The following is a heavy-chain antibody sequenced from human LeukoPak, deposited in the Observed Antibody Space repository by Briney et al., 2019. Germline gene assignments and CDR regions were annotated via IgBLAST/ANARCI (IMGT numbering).Heavy chain of an antibody. CDR1: GYTFTSYD. V-gene: IGHV1-8*03. CDR2: MNPNSGNT. Sequence: ASVKVSCKASGYTFTSYDINWVRQATGQGLEWMGWMNPNSGNTGYAQKFQGRVTITRNTSISTAYMELSSLRSEDTAVYYCARGLEGENCSGGSCYSVYHYYYMDVWGKGTTVTVSS. J-gene: IGHJ6*03. CDR3: ARGLEGENCSGGSCYSVYHYYYMDV. D-gene: IGHD2-15*01.